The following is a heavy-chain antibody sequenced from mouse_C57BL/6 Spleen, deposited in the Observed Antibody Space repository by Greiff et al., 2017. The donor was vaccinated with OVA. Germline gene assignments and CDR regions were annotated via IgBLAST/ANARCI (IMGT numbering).Heavy chain of an antibody. CDR2: IWGVGST. D-gene: IGHD2-5*01. CDR1: GFSLTSYG. CDR3: ARSNCEDWYFDV. J-gene: IGHJ1*03. V-gene: IGHV2-6*01. Sequence: QVQLKESGPGLVAPSQSLSITCTVSGFSLTSYGVDWVRQSPGKGLEWLGVIWGVGSTNYNSALKSRLSISKENSKSQVFLKMNSLQPDDTAMYYCARSNCEDWYFDVWGTGTTVTVSS.